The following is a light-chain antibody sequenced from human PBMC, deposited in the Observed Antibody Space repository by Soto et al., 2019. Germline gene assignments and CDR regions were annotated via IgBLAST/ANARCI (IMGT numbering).Light chain of an antibody. Sequence: IVLPQPQAPLPVPQGVRPPSPCRASQSVCSTLSWYQQKPGQAPRLLIYGESSRATGIPARFSGSGSGTEFTLTISSLESEDFAVYYCQRSGGWVSFGGGTKVDIK. CDR3: QRSGGWVS. J-gene: IGKJ4*01. CDR2: GES. CDR1: QSVCST. V-gene: IGKV3-15*01.